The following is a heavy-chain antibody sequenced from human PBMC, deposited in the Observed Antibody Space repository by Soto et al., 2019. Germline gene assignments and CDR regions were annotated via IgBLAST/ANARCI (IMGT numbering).Heavy chain of an antibody. CDR1: GFNFDDHA. J-gene: IGHJ5*02. CDR2: ISWNSVTI. CDR3: VRSSGSQPRAAWFDP. Sequence: EVQLVESGGGLAQPGGSRRLSCAASGFNFDDHAMHWVRQTPGKGLEWVSGISWNSVTINYADSIKGRFTISRDNAKRTLYLQMNNLRPADPAMYFCVRSSGSQPRAAWFDPWGQGPLVTVS. D-gene: IGHD1-26*01. V-gene: IGHV3-9*01.